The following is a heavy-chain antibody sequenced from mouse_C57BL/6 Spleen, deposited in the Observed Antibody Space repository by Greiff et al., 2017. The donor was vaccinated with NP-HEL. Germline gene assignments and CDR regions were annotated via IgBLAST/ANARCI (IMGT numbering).Heavy chain of an antibody. V-gene: IGHV3-6*01. CDR3: ARGATTGYFDV. CDR1: GYSITSGYY. J-gene: IGHJ1*03. D-gene: IGHD1-1*01. CDR2: ISYDGSN. Sequence: EVQLQESGPGLVKPSQSLSLTCSVTGYSITSGYYWNWIRQFPGNILEWMGYISYDGSNNYNPSLKNRISITRDTSKNQFFLKLNSVTTEDTATYYCARGATTGYFDVWGTGTTVTVSS.